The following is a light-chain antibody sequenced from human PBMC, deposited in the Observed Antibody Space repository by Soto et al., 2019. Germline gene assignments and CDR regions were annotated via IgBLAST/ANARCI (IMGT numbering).Light chain of an antibody. CDR2: AAS. Sequence: DIQLTQSPSFLSASVGDRVTITCRASQGISSYLAWYQQEPGKAPKLLIYAASTLQSGVPSRFSGSGSGTEFTLPISSLQPEDFATYHCQQLNSYPIVPFGPGTTVDIK. CDR3: QQLNSYPIVP. J-gene: IGKJ3*01. CDR1: QGISSY. V-gene: IGKV1-9*01.